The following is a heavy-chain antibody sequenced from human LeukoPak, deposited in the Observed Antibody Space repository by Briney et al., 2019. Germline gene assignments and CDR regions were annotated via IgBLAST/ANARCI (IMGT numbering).Heavy chain of an antibody. V-gene: IGHV3-11*01. D-gene: IGHD2-21*02. Sequence: GGSLRLSCAASGFTFSDYYMSWIRQAPGKGLEWVAYITGSGHVIDYADSVKGRFTVSRDNSKKSVFLQMNSLRAEDTAVYYCAPTLVVATADGPEFFQYWGQGTLVTVSS. J-gene: IGHJ1*01. CDR2: ITGSGHVI. CDR1: GFTFSDYY. CDR3: APTLVVATADGPEFFQY.